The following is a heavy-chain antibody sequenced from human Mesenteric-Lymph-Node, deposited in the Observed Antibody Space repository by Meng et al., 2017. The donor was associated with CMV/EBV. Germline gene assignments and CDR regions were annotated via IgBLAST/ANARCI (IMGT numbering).Heavy chain of an antibody. CDR3: ASVSVVGGWLDP. D-gene: IGHD2-15*01. Sequence: SVKVSCKASGYTFTGYYMHWVRQAPGQGLEWMGGIIPILKKANYAQNFQGRVTITADESTDTAYMDLSSLRAEDTAVYYCASVSVVGGWLDPWGQGTLVTVSS. CDR2: IIPILKKA. J-gene: IGHJ5*02. V-gene: IGHV1-69*10. CDR1: GYTFTGYY.